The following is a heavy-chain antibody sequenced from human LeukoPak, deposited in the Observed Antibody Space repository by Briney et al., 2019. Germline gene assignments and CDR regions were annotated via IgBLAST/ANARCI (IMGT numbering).Heavy chain of an antibody. V-gene: IGHV3-9*01. CDR2: ISWNSGSM. D-gene: IGHD3-22*01. Sequence: PGGSLRLSCAASGFTFDDYAMHWVRQAPGKGLEWVSGISWNSGSMGYADSVKGRFTISRDNAKNSLYLQMNSLRAEDTALYYCAKGYYYDSPYYFDYWGQGTLVTVSS. CDR1: GFTFDDYA. J-gene: IGHJ4*02. CDR3: AKGYYYDSPYYFDY.